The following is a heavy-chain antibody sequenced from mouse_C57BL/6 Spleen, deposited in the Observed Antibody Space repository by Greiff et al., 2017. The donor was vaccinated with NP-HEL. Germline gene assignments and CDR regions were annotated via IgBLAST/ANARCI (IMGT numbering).Heavy chain of an antibody. Sequence: VKLMESGAELVRPGTSVKMSCKASGYTFTNYWIGWAKQRPGHGLEWIGDIYPGGGYTNYNEKFKGKATLTADKSSSTAYMQFSSLTSEDSAIYYCARPAGPPTLWYFDVWGTGTTVTVSS. CDR3: ARPAGPPTLWYFDV. D-gene: IGHD2-10*01. CDR2: IYPGGGYT. V-gene: IGHV1-63*01. J-gene: IGHJ1*03. CDR1: GYTFTNYW.